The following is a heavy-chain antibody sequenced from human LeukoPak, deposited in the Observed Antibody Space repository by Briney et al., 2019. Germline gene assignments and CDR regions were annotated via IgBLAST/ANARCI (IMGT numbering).Heavy chain of an antibody. CDR1: GFIFSNYA. D-gene: IGHD3-10*01. CDR3: AKGGLGQASGLDV. V-gene: IGHV3-23*01. CDR2: ITGSGGGA. Sequence: GGSLRLSCAASGFIFSNYAMTWVRQAPGKGLEYISSITGSGGGAYYADSVKGRFTLSRDNSRDTLYLHLNSLRAEDTALYYCAKGGLGQASGLDVWGQGTTVIVSS. J-gene: IGHJ6*02.